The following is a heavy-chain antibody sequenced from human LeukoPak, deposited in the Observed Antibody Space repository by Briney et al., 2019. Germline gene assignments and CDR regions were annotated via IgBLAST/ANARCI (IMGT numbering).Heavy chain of an antibody. CDR2: INTNTGNP. CDR1: GYTFTSYA. D-gene: IGHD6-6*01. Sequence: ASVKVSCKASGYTFTSYAMNWVRQAPGQGLEWMGWINTNTGNPTYAQGFTGRFVFSLDTSVSTAYLQISSLKAEDTAVYYCARVVTEHSSSNNWFDPGAREPWSPSPQ. J-gene: IGHJ5*02. CDR3: ARVVTEHSSSNNWFDP. V-gene: IGHV7-4-1*02.